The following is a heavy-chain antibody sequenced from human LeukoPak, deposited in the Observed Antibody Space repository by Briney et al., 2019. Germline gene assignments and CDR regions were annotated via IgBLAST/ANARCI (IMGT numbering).Heavy chain of an antibody. Sequence: GGSLRLPCAASGFTFSSSGMNWVRQAPGKGLEWVSYISSSSSTIYYADSVKGRLTISRDNAKNSLYLQMNSLRDEDTAVYYCARSRNYFDYWGQGTLVTVSS. V-gene: IGHV3-48*02. CDR2: ISSSSSTI. J-gene: IGHJ4*02. CDR1: GFTFSSSG. D-gene: IGHD1-1*01. CDR3: ARSRNYFDY.